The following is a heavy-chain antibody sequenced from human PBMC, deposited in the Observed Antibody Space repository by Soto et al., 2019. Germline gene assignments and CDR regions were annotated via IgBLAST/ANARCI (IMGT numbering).Heavy chain of an antibody. Sequence: GGSLRLSCAASGFTFSSYSMNWVRQAPGKGLEWVSYISSSSSTIYYADSVKGRFTISRDNAKNSLYLQMNSLRDEDTAVYYCARDLYPGRSYYFDYWGQGTLVTVSS. CDR3: ARDLYPGRSYYFDY. CDR1: GFTFSSYS. D-gene: IGHD2-2*01. CDR2: ISSSSSTI. V-gene: IGHV3-48*02. J-gene: IGHJ4*02.